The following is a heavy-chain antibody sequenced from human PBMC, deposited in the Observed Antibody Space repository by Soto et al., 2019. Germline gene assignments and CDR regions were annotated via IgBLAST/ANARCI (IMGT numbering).Heavy chain of an antibody. CDR2: ISSSSSTI. D-gene: IGHD3-3*01. CDR3: ARDADSTPAYYYYMDV. CDR1: GFTFSSYN. J-gene: IGHJ6*03. Sequence: AGGALRLSCAASGFTFSSYNMKWVRPAPGEGLEWVSYISSSSSTIYYADSVKGRFTISRDNAKNSLYLQMNSLRAEDTAVYYCARDADSTPAYYYYMDVWGKGTTVTVSS. V-gene: IGHV3-48*01.